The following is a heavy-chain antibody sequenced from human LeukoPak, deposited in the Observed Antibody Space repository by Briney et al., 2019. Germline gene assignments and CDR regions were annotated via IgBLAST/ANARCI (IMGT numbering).Heavy chain of an antibody. D-gene: IGHD4-17*01. CDR2: ISSSGSTI. V-gene: IGHV3-11*04. J-gene: IGHJ4*02. Sequence: KAGGSLRLSCAASGFTFSDYYMSWIRQAPGKGLEWVSYISSSGSTIYYADSVKGRFTISRDNAKDSLYLQMNSLRAEDTAVYYCARSLTTVTTDYWGQGTLVTVSS. CDR3: ARSLTTVTTDY. CDR1: GFTFSDYY.